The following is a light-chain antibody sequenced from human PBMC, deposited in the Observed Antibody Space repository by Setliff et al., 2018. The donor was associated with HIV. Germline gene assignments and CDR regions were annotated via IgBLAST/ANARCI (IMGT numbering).Light chain of an antibody. V-gene: IGLV2-14*03. CDR2: DVS. J-gene: IGLJ1*01. CDR3: HSKRSSSTPYV. CDR1: SSDVGDYNY. Sequence: QSALAQPASVSGSPGQSITIPCTGTSSDVGDYNYVSWYQQHPGKAPKLMIYDVSDRPSGVSNRFSGSKSGNTASLTISGLQAEDEADYYCHSKRSSSTPYVFGTGTKVTVL.